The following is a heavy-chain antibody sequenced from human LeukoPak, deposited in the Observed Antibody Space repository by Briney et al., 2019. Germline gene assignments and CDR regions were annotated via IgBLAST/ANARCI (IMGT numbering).Heavy chain of an antibody. D-gene: IGHD2-8*01. CDR1: GFTFRDSA. Sequence: GRSLRLSCAASGFTFRDSAMHWVRHVPGKGLEWVSSISWSSEYMFYADSVKGRFTISRDSAKNSLYLQMDSLRAEDTALYYCAKEGSVCTNGICRYFDYWGQGTLVTVSS. CDR2: ISWSSEYM. J-gene: IGHJ4*02. CDR3: AKEGSVCTNGICRYFDY. V-gene: IGHV3-9*01.